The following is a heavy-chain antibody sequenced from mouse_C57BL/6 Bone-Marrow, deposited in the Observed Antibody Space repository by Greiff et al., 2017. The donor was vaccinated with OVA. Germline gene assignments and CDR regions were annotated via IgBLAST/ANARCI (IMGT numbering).Heavy chain of an antibody. J-gene: IGHJ3*01. CDR2: IYPSDSET. D-gene: IGHD4-1*01. V-gene: IGHV1-61*01. Sequence: QVQLKQPGAELVRPGSSVKLSCKASGYTFTSYWMDWVKQRPGQGLEWIGNIYPSDSETHYNQKFKDKATLTVDKSSSTAYMQLSSLTSEDSAVYYCARGVRPVTGKAYWGQGTLVTVSA. CDR1: GYTFTSYW. CDR3: ARGVRPVTGKAY.